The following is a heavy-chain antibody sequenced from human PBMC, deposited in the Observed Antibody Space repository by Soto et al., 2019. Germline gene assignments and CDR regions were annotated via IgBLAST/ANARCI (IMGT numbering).Heavy chain of an antibody. CDR2: IKQDGSEK. CDR1: GCTMGNYW. Sequence: GGPLILCWAASGCTMGNYWRSWVRKAPGKGLEWVANIKQDGSEKYYVDSVKGRFTISRDNAKNSLYLQMNSLRAEDTAVYYCARVHSSSYHYFNYWGQGTLVTVSS. D-gene: IGHD6-13*01. J-gene: IGHJ4*02. V-gene: IGHV3-7*01. CDR3: ARVHSSSYHYFNY.